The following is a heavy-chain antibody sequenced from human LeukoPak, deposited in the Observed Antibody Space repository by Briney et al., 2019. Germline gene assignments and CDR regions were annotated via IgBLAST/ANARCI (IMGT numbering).Heavy chain of an antibody. V-gene: IGHV3-23*01. CDR1: GFTFGSYA. CDR2: INSNGDST. J-gene: IGHJ4*02. D-gene: IGHD6-19*01. Sequence: GGSLRLSCAASGFTFGSYAMSWVRQAPGKGLEWISTINSNGDSTYYADSVKGRFTISRDNSKNTVFLQMNSLRAEDTAVYYCAKDGLCPNVCPTKIAVAGYFDYWGQGILVTVSS. CDR3: AKDGLCPNVCPTKIAVAGYFDY.